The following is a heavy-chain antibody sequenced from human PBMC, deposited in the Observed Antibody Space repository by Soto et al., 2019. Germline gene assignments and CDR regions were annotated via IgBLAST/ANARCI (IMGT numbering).Heavy chain of an antibody. J-gene: IGHJ6*02. V-gene: IGHV1-69*13. CDR2: IVPMLGTP. Sequence: GASVKVSCKASGGTFDNFITNWVRQTPGRGLEWMGGIVPMLGTPTYAEKFKGRVTISATGSTSTMYMEVTSLRSEDTAIYYCARNGTYSSSLSQYSGMDVWGQGTTVTVSS. D-gene: IGHD1-26*01. CDR1: GGTFDNFI. CDR3: ARNGTYSSSLSQYSGMDV.